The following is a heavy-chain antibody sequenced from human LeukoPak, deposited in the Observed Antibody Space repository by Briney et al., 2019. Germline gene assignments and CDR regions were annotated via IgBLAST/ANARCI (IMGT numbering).Heavy chain of an antibody. Sequence: GGSLRLSCAASGFTFSSYAMHWVRQAPGKGLEWVAVISYDGSNKYYADSVKGRFTISRDNSKSTLYLQMNSLRAEDTAVYYCARDPGIAAADLSFDYWGQGTLVTVSS. D-gene: IGHD6-13*01. CDR3: ARDPGIAAADLSFDY. J-gene: IGHJ4*02. CDR2: ISYDGSNK. V-gene: IGHV3-30*04. CDR1: GFTFSSYA.